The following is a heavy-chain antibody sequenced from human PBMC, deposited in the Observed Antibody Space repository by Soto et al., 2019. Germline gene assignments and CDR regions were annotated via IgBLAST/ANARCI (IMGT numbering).Heavy chain of an antibody. CDR1: GGSISSYY. CDR2: IYYSGST. V-gene: IGHV4-59*01. D-gene: IGHD6-19*01. Sequence: QVQLQESGPGLVKPSETLSLTCTVSGGSISSYYWSWIRQPPGKGLGWIGYIYYSGSTNYNPSLTSRVTISVDTSKNQFSLKLSSVTAADTAVYYCARDLGSGWYKYWGQGTLVTVSS. J-gene: IGHJ4*02. CDR3: ARDLGSGWYKY.